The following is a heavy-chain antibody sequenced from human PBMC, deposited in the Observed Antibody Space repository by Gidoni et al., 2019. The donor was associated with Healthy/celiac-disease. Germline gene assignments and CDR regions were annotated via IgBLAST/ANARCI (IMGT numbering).Heavy chain of an antibody. D-gene: IGHD1-26*01. CDR1: GSSFTSYW. CDR2: IYPGDSDT. CDR3: ARSSGSYDGYDAFDI. J-gene: IGHJ3*02. Sequence: EVQLVQSGAEVKKPGASLKISCKGSGSSFTSYWIGWVRQMPGKGLEWMGIIYPGDSDTRYSPSFQGQVTISADKSISTAYLQWSSLKASDTAMYYCARSSGSYDGYDAFDIWGQGTMVTVSS. V-gene: IGHV5-51*03.